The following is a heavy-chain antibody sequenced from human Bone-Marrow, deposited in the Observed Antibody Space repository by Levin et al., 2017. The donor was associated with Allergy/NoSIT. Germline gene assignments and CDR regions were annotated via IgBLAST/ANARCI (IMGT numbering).Heavy chain of an antibody. V-gene: IGHV5-51*01. D-gene: IGHD6-6*01. J-gene: IGHJ6*02. CDR3: ARVADWITTRPYYYYGMDV. CDR2: IYPGDSDT. Sequence: GESLKISCKGSGYSFNGYWIGWVRQMPGKGLEWMGIIYPGDSDTRYSLSFQGQVSISVDKSISSAYLQWSSLTASDTAIYYCARVADWITTRPYYYYGMDVWGQGTTVTVSS. CDR1: GYSFNGYW.